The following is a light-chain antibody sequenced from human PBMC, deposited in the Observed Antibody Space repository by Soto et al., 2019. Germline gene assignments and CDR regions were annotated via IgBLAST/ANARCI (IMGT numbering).Light chain of an antibody. J-gene: IGLJ1*01. Sequence: QSVLTQPASVSGSPGQSITISCTGTSSDVGSYNLVSWYQQHPGKAPKLMIYEGSKRPSGVSNRFSGSKSGNTASLTISGLQAEDEADYYCCSYAASRVFGTGTKVTVL. CDR1: SSDVGSYNL. CDR3: CSYAASRV. CDR2: EGS. V-gene: IGLV2-23*01.